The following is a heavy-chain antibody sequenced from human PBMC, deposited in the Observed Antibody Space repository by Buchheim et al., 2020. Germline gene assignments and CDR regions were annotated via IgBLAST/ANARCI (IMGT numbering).Heavy chain of an antibody. V-gene: IGHV3-7*01. D-gene: IGHD2-15*01. Sequence: EVQLVESGGGLVQPGGSLRLSCAASGFTFSTYWMSWVRQAPGKGLEWVANIKEDGSDKYYVDSVKGRFTGSRDNAKNSMDLQLNSLRSEDTAVYYCARDFWWLWDYWGQGTL. CDR1: GFTFSTYW. CDR2: IKEDGSDK. CDR3: ARDFWWLWDY. J-gene: IGHJ4*02.